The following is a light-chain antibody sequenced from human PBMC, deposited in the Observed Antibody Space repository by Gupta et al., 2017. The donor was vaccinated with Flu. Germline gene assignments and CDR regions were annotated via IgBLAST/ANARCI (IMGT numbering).Light chain of an antibody. CDR1: ISDDGGDDC. CDR2: EVN. V-gene: IGLV2-14*03. Sequence: TSINYNGSISDDGGDDCVYWYQQHPGKAPKLMIYEVNNRPSGVSDRFSGSKSGNTASVTTAGFQAEDGADYYCCAKASSSSRQVFGTGTRVTVL. CDR3: CAKASSSSRQV. J-gene: IGLJ1*01.